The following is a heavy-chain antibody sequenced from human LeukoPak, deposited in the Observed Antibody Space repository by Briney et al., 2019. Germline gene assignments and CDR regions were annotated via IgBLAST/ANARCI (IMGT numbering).Heavy chain of an antibody. D-gene: IGHD1-14*01. V-gene: IGHV5-51*01. Sequence: GESLKISCKVSGYTFTHNWIGWVRQKPGRGLEWLGVIFPADSNTAYNSSFRGQVTISVDKSIDTAYLQWGSLKASDSAIYYCARHRATGTWSDFDYWGQGTVVTVSS. CDR2: IFPADSNT. CDR3: ARHRATGTWSDFDY. J-gene: IGHJ4*02. CDR1: GYTFTHNW.